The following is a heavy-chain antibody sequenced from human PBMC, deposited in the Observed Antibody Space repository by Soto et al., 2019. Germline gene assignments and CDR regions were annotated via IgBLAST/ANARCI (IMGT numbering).Heavy chain of an antibody. J-gene: IGHJ4*02. CDR3: AKDSRWGGYSYGDPSGFDY. D-gene: IGHD5-18*01. Sequence: GGSLRLSCAASGFTFSSYGMHWVRQAPGKGLEWVAVISYDGSNKYYADSVKGRFTISRDNSKNTLYLQMNSLGAEDTAGYYCAKDSRWGGYSYGDPSGFDYWGQGTLVTVSS. V-gene: IGHV3-30*18. CDR1: GFTFSSYG. CDR2: ISYDGSNK.